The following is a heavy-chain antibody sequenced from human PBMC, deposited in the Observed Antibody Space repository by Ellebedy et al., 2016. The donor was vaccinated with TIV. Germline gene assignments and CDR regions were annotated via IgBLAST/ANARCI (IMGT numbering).Heavy chain of an antibody. Sequence: SGPTLVKPTQTLTLTCTFSGFSLSTSGMCVSWIRQPPGKALEWLAHIFSNDEKSYSTSLKSRLTISKDTSKSQVVLTMTNMDPVDTATYYCARINPGVRSAAGIWGLWDYWGQGTLVTVSS. CDR3: ARINPGVRSAAGIWGLWDY. D-gene: IGHD6-13*01. V-gene: IGHV2-26*01. J-gene: IGHJ4*02. CDR1: GFSLSTSGMC. CDR2: IFSNDEK.